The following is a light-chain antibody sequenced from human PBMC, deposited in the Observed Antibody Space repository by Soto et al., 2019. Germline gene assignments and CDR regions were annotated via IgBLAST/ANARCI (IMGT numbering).Light chain of an antibody. CDR2: DAS. CDR1: QGVSSW. J-gene: IGKJ4*01. CDR3: QQYNIYPVT. Sequence: DIQMTQSPSTLSASVGDRVSITCRASQGVSSWLAWYQQQPGKAPKLLIYDASSLESGVPSRFSGSGSGTEFTLTISSLQPDDFATYYCQQYNIYPVTFGGGTKVEI. V-gene: IGKV1-5*01.